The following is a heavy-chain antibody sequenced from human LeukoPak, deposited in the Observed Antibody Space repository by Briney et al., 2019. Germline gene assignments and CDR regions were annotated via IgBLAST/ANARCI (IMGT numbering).Heavy chain of an antibody. CDR3: ARTPAGAAAGTVWFDP. D-gene: IGHD6-13*01. J-gene: IGHJ5*02. Sequence: SETLSLTCTVSGGSISSSSYYWGWIRQPPGKGLEWIGEINHSGSTNYNPSLKSRVTISVDTSKNQFSLKLSSVTAADTAVYYCARTPAGAAAGTVWFDPWGQGTLVTVSS. CDR1: GGSISSSSYY. CDR2: INHSGST. V-gene: IGHV4-39*07.